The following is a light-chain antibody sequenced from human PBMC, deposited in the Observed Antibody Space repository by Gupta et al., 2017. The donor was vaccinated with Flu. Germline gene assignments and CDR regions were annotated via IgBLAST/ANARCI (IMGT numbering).Light chain of an antibody. J-gene: IGKJ1*01. CDR3: RQGEPWPWA. V-gene: IGKV2-30*01. CDR2: TGT. CDR1: ESRGYSTGNTY. Sequence: VTLGRPASTWCKGSESRGYSTGNTYLNWIHQRPGRSARRPTHTGTNRDSGVPDRTSGSGSGSDLTLKSSRVEGEDVGIDYCRQGEPWPWASGQATKVQIK.